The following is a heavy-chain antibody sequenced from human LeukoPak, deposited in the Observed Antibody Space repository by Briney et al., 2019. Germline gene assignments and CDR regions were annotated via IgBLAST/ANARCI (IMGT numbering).Heavy chain of an antibody. CDR1: GDSISGGSDF. J-gene: IGHJ4*02. CDR2: IYHDGST. D-gene: IGHD2-21*02. CDR3: ARRWGTYCGGDCLFRVFNFHS. Sequence: SETLSLTCSVSGDSISGGSDFWGWIRQPPGKGLEWIANIYHDGSTYYNPSLENRVTMSIDTSKKQFSLKLTSVTAADTAVYYCARRWGTYCGGDCLFRVFNFHSWGRGTLVTVSS. V-gene: IGHV4-39*07.